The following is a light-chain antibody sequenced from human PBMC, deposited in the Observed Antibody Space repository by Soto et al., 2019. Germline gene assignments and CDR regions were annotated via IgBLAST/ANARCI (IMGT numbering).Light chain of an antibody. CDR2: GAS. CDR1: QSVSSSY. J-gene: IGKJ3*01. V-gene: IGKV3-20*01. Sequence: EIVLTQSPGTLSLSPGERATLSCRASQSVSSSYLAWYQQKPGQAPRLLIYGASSRATGIPDRFSGSGSGTHFTLTISRLEPEDFAVYYCQQYGSSRGFTFGPGTKVDIK. CDR3: QQYGSSRGFT.